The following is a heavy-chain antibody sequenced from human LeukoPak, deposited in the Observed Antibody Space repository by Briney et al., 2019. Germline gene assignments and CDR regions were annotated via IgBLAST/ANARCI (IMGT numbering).Heavy chain of an antibody. CDR3: AKVNGGIAAAVYYFDY. CDR1: GFTFSSYA. J-gene: IGHJ4*02. CDR2: IIGSGGST. D-gene: IGHD6-13*01. V-gene: IGHV3-23*01. Sequence: GGSLRLSCAASGFTFSSYAMSWVRQAPGKGLELVSAIIGSGGSTYYADSVKGRFTISRDNSKNTLYLQMNSLRAEDTAVYYCAKVNGGIAAAVYYFDYWGQGTLVTVSS.